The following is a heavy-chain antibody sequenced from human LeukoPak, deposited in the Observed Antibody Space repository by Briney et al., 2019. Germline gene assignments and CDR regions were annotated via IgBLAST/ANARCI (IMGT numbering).Heavy chain of an antibody. CDR3: ARDPRTYDILTGYPGRGWFDP. CDR1: GGSISSSSYY. Sequence: SETLSLTCTVSGGSISSSSYYWGWIRQPPGKGLEWIGSIYYSGSTYYNPSLKSRVTISVDTSKNQFSLKLSSVTAADTAVYYCARDPRTYDILTGYPGRGWFDPWGQGTLVTVSS. CDR2: IYYSGST. D-gene: IGHD3-9*01. J-gene: IGHJ5*02. V-gene: IGHV4-39*07.